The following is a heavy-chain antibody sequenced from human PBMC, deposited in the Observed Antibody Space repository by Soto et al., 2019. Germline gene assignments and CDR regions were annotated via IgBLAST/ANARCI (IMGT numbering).Heavy chain of an antibody. CDR2: INPNSGGT. CDR3: AGDHCGGDWYSGVGD. V-gene: IGHV1-2*04. J-gene: IGHJ4*02. D-gene: IGHD2-21*02. Sequence: QVQLVQSGAEVKKPGASVKVSCKASGYTFTGYYMHWVRQAPGQGLEWMGWINPNSGGTNYAQKFQGWVTMTRDTSVSTAHMELSRLCCDATAVYYSAGDHCGGDWYSGVGDWGQGPLVTVA. CDR1: GYTFTGYY.